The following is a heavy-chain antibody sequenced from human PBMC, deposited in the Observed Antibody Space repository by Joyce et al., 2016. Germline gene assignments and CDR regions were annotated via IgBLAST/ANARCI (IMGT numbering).Heavy chain of an antibody. V-gene: IGHV3-23*01. CDR3: AKSSGSGSTYYFDF. CDR1: GFTFSSYA. J-gene: IGHJ4*02. D-gene: IGHD3-10*01. CDR2: IRATGGST. Sequence: EVQLLESGGGLVQPGGSPRLSCAASGFTFSSYAMNWVRQTPGKGREWVSAIRATGGSTYYADSVKGRFTISRDSSKNTLYLQMNSLRAEDTAVYYCAKSSGSGSTYYFDFWGQGTLVTVSS.